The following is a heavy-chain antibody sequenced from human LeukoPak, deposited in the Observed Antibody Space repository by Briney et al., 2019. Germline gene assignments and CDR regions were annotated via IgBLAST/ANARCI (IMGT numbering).Heavy chain of an antibody. CDR1: GFTFSSYA. J-gene: IGHJ4*02. V-gene: IGHV3-23*01. Sequence: GGSLRLSCAASGFTFSSYAMSWVRQAPGKGLEWVSAISGSGGSTYYADSVKGRFTISRDNSKNTLYLQMNSLRAEDTAVYYCARLRWSGSYSGYFDYWGQGTLVTVSS. CDR2: ISGSGGST. D-gene: IGHD1-26*01. CDR3: ARLRWSGSYSGYFDY.